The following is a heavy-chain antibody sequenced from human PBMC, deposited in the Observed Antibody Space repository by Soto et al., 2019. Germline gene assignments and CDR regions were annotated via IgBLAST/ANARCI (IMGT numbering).Heavy chain of an antibody. CDR3: ARERGRYCSGGSCPSFDY. J-gene: IGHJ4*02. CDR2: ISSGSSTI. Sequence: GGSLRLSCAASGFTFSSYSMNWVRQAPGKGLEWVSYISSGSSTIYYADSVKGRFTISRDNAKNSLYLQMNSLRDEDTAVYYCARERGRYCSGGSCPSFDYWGQGALVTVSS. V-gene: IGHV3-48*02. D-gene: IGHD2-15*01. CDR1: GFTFSSYS.